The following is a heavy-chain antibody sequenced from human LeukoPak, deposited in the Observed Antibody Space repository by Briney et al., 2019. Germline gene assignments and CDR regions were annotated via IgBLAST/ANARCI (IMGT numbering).Heavy chain of an antibody. D-gene: IGHD2-21*01. CDR2: IYYSGST. CDR3: ARPHGTAYVESHWFDP. Sequence: SQTLSLTCTVSGGSISSSSYYWGWIRQPPGKGLEWIGSIYYSGSTYYNPSLKSRVTISVDTSKNQFSLKLSSVTAADTAVYYCARPHGTAYVESHWFDPWGQGTLVTVSS. J-gene: IGHJ5*02. CDR1: GGSISSSSYY. V-gene: IGHV4-39*01.